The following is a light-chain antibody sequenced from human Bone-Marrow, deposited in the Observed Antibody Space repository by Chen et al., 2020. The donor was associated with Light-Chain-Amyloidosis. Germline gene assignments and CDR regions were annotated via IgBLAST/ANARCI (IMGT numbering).Light chain of an antibody. CDR1: ELPTKY. CDR3: QSADSSGTYEVI. CDR2: SDT. Sequence: SHALPQPPSVSVSPGQTAMSTCAGDELPTKYSDWYQQKPGQAPVLVIQSDTERPSGISERFPGSSSGTTATLTISGVQAEDEADYHCQSADSSGTYEVIFGGGTKLTVL. V-gene: IGLV3-25*03. J-gene: IGLJ2*01.